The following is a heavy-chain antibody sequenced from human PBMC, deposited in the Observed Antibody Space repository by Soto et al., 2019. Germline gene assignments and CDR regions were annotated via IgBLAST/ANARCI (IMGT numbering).Heavy chain of an antibody. Sequence: ASVKVSCKASGYTFTGYYMHWVRQAPGQGLEWMGWINPNSGGTSYAQKFQGRVTMTRDTSISTAYMELSRLRSDDTAVYYCARGSSYYDFWSGSHLYYGMDVWGQGTTVTVSS. CDR3: ARGSSYYDFWSGSHLYYGMDV. D-gene: IGHD3-3*01. CDR2: INPNSGGT. J-gene: IGHJ6*02. CDR1: GYTFTGYY. V-gene: IGHV1-2*02.